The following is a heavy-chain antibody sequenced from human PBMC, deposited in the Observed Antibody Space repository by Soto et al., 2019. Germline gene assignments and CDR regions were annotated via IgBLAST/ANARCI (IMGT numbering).Heavy chain of an antibody. V-gene: IGHV1-18*01. D-gene: IGHD1-26*01. CDR3: EGGGTPIDY. Sequence: QVQLVQSGAEVKKPGASVKVSCKASGYTFTNFGISWVRQAPGQGREWMGWISADNGNTNYAQNFQGRVTMTTDTSTSTAYMELGSLRWDDTCVADCEGGGTPIDYWGQGTLFTVSS. CDR2: ISADNGNT. J-gene: IGHJ4*02. CDR1: GYTFTNFG.